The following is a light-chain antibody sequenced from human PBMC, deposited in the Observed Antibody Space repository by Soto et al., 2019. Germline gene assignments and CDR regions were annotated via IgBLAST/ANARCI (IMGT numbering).Light chain of an antibody. J-gene: IGLJ3*02. CDR1: SSDVGAYNS. V-gene: IGLV2-14*01. CDR2: DVS. CDR3: ISYTSSSTVV. Sequence: QSVLTQPASVSGSPGQSITISCTGTSSDVGAYNSVSWYQQHPGKAPKLIIYDVSNRPSGVSYRFSGSKSGNTASLTISGLQAEDEADYYCISYTSSSTVVFGGGTKLTVL.